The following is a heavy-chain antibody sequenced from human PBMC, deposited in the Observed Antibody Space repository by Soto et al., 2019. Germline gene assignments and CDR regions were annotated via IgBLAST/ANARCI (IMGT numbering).Heavy chain of an antibody. CDR3: AKWTAWYYYFWSGSHPAHLDV. Sequence: EVQLLESGGGLVQPGGSLRLSCAASGFTFSSYAMSWVRQAPGKGLEWVSAISGSGGSTYYADSVKGRFTISRDNSKHTLYLQMNSLRAEDTAVYYCAKWTAWYYYFWSGSHPAHLDVWGKGSTVTVSS. V-gene: IGHV3-23*01. CDR1: GFTFSSYA. J-gene: IGHJ6*04. D-gene: IGHD3-3*01. CDR2: ISGSGGST.